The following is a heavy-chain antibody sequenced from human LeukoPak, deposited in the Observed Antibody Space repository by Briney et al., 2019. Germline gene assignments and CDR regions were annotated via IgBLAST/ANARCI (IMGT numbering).Heavy chain of an antibody. V-gene: IGHV4-34*01. CDR3: GSRRTAMFGVIKGPIDY. J-gene: IGHJ4*02. D-gene: IGHD3-3*01. Sequence: SETLSLTYAVYGGSFSDYYWTWIRQPPGKGLEWIGEINHSGSPNNNPSLKSRVSISFDTSKNQFSLKLTSVTAADTAVYYCGSRRTAMFGVIKGPIDYWGQGTLVTVSS. CDR1: GGSFSDYY. CDR2: INHSGSP.